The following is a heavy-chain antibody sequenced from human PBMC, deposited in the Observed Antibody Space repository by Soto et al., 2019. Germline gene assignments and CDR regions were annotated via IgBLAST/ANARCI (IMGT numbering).Heavy chain of an antibody. J-gene: IGHJ5*02. CDR3: AKVPPLWFGERNNWFDP. CDR1: GFTFSSYA. V-gene: IGHV3-23*01. D-gene: IGHD3-10*01. CDR2: ISGSGGST. Sequence: LRLSCAASGFTFSSYAMSWVRQAPGKGLEWVSAISGSGGSTYYADSVKGRFTISRDNSKNTLYLQMNSLRAEDTAVYYCAKVPPLWFGERNNWFDPWGQGTLVTVSS.